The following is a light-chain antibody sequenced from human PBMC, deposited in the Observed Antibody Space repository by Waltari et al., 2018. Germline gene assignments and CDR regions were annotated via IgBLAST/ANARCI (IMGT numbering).Light chain of an antibody. CDR2: GAS. V-gene: IGKV3-20*01. CDR3: QQYDGSILT. Sequence: IVLTQSPDTLSLSPGQRATLSCRASQTINNNFLVWYQQKPGQAPRLLIPGASSRATGFPDRFSGSGSGTDFTLTIXRLEPEDVAVYYCQQYDGSILTFGGGTKVEI. CDR1: QTINNNF. J-gene: IGKJ4*01.